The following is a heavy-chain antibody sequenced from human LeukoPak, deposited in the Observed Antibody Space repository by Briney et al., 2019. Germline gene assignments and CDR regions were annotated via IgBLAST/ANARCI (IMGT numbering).Heavy chain of an antibody. CDR1: GFTFSSYA. J-gene: IGHJ4*02. D-gene: IGHD6-13*01. Sequence: TGGSLRLSCAASGFTFSSYAMSWIRQPPGKGLEWIGEINHSGSTNYNPSLKSRVTISVDTSKNQFSLKLSSVTAADTAVYYCARASSRSSWYYWGQGTLVTVSS. CDR2: INHSGST. CDR3: ARASSRSSWYY. V-gene: IGHV4-34*01.